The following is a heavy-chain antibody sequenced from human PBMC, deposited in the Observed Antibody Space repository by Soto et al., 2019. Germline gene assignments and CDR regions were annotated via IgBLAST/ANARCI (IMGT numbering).Heavy chain of an antibody. V-gene: IGHV1-69*01. Sequence: QVQLVQSGAEVKKPGSSVKVSCKASGGTFSSYAISWVRQAPGQGLEWMGGIIPIFGTANYAQKFQGRVTITADESTSKAYLEVSSLRSEDTAVYYCARPTGGSSSGRYYYGMDVWGQGTTVTVSS. CDR3: ARPTGGSSSGRYYYGMDV. D-gene: IGHD6-13*01. J-gene: IGHJ6*02. CDR2: IIPIFGTA. CDR1: GGTFSSYA.